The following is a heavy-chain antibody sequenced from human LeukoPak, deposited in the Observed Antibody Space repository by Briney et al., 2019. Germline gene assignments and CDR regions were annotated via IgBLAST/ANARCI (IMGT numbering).Heavy chain of an antibody. CDR1: GFTFSSYS. D-gene: IGHD3-3*01. J-gene: IGHJ4*02. CDR3: ARGYYDFWSGYSDY. CDR2: ITSSSRYI. V-gene: IGHV3-21*01. Sequence: GGSLRLSCAASGFTFSSYSMNWVRQAPGKGLEWVSSITSSSRYIYNADSLKGRFTIPRDNAKNSLYLQMNSLRADDTAVYYCARGYYDFWSGYSDYWGQGTLVTVSS.